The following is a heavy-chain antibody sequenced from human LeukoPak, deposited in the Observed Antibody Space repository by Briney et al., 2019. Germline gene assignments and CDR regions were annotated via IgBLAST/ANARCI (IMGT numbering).Heavy chain of an antibody. CDR2: MYYSGST. V-gene: IGHV4-39*07. CDR3: ASWVQFDAFDI. J-gene: IGHJ3*02. CDR1: GGSISRSSYY. Sequence: SETLSLTCTVSGGSISRSSYYWGWIRQPPGKGLEWIGNMYYSGSTYYNPSLKSRVTISVDTSKNQFSLKLSSVTAADTAVYYCASWVQFDAFDIWGQGTMVTVSS. D-gene: IGHD5-24*01.